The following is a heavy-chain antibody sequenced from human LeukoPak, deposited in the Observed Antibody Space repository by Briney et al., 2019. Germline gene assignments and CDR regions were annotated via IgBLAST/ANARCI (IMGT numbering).Heavy chain of an antibody. V-gene: IGHV3-7*01. CDR2: IKPDGGDN. J-gene: IGHJ4*02. D-gene: IGHD6-19*01. CDR1: AFTFNNYW. CDR3: VAPYSSGPPFDY. Sequence: EPGRSLRLSRAASAFTFNNYWMTWVSHAPGKGLEWVSNIKPDGGDNLYMESVKGRFTISRDNAENSLYLKMKSLRVEDTAIYYCVAPYSSGPPFDYWGQGSLVTVSS.